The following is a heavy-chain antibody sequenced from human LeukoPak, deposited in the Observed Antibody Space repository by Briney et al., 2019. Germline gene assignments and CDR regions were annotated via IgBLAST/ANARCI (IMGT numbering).Heavy chain of an antibody. J-gene: IGHJ6*03. CDR2: TSYTGST. Sequence: KTSETLSLTCTVSSGSISSSTYYWGWIRQPPGKGLEWIGTTSYTGSTYYNPSLKSRVTISVDTSKNQFSLKLSSVTAADTAVYYCARHRYYYRSGSYYGAPYYMDVWGKGTTVTISS. D-gene: IGHD3-10*01. CDR1: SGSISSSTYY. CDR3: ARHRYYYRSGSYYGAPYYMDV. V-gene: IGHV4-39*01.